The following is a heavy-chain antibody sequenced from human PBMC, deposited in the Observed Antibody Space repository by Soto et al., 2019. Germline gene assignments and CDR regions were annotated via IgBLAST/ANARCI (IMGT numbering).Heavy chain of an antibody. J-gene: IGHJ4*02. V-gene: IGHV2-5*02. D-gene: IGHD4-17*01. CDR1: GFSLSTSGVG. CDR3: AHKGYGDYPLDY. CDR2: VYWDDTK. Sequence: SGPTLVNPTQTLTLTCTCSGFSLSTSGVGVGWIRQPPGKALEWLAVVYWDDTKHYSPSLKSRLTITKDTSKNQVVLTMTNMDPVDTATYFCAHKGYGDYPLDYWGQGTLVTVSS.